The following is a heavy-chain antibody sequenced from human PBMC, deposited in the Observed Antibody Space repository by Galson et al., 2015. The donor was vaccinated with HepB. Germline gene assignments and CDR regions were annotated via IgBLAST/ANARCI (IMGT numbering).Heavy chain of an antibody. Sequence: SLRLSCAASGFPFSNYWMTWVRQAPGKGLEWVANIKEDGSEKKYVDSVKGRFTISRDNAKNSLYLQMNSLRVEDTAVYYCARGRTYGSVWPRSFDYWGQGTLVTVSS. CDR1: GFPFSNYW. D-gene: IGHD6-19*01. V-gene: IGHV3-7*03. J-gene: IGHJ4*02. CDR2: IKEDGSEK. CDR3: ARGRTYGSVWPRSFDY.